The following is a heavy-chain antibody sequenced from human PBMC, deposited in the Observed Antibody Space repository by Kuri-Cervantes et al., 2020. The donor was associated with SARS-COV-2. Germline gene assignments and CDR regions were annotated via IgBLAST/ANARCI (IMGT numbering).Heavy chain of an antibody. CDR1: GFTFSSYA. CDR3: ASIADPYYYDSSGYYLLSGAFDI. D-gene: IGHD3-22*01. Sequence: GESLKISCAASGFTFSSYAMHWVRQAPGKGLEWVAVISYDGSNKYYADSVKGRFTISRDNSKNTLYLQMNSLRAEDTAVYYCASIADPYYYDSSGYYLLSGAFDIWGQGTMVTVSS. J-gene: IGHJ3*02. CDR2: ISYDGSNK. V-gene: IGHV3-30*14.